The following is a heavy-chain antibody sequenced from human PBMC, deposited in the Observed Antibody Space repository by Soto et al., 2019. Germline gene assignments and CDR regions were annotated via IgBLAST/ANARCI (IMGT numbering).Heavy chain of an antibody. V-gene: IGHV1-69*01. CDR2: IIPIFGTA. CDR1: GGTFSSYA. D-gene: IGHD6-13*01. Sequence: QVQLVQSGAEVKKPGSSVKVSCKASGGTFSSYAISWVRQAPGQGLEWMGGIIPIFGTANYAQKFQGSVTITADESTSTAYMELSSLRSEDTAVYYCAREPGVYTTDNLQLFDYWGQGTLVTVSS. CDR3: AREPGVYTTDNLQLFDY. J-gene: IGHJ4*02.